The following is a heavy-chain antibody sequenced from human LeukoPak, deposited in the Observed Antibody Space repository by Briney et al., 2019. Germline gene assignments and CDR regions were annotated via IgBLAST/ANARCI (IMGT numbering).Heavy chain of an antibody. CDR1: GGSLSGYY. CDR3: VSPRGFSYGYFDY. J-gene: IGHJ4*02. CDR2: INHSGGT. D-gene: IGHD5-18*01. Sequence: PSETLSLTCAVYGGSLSGYYGSWIRQPPGKGLEWIGEINHSGGTNYNPSLKSRVTISADTSKNQFSLTLGSVSATDTAVYYCVSPRGFSYGYFDYWGQGTLVTVSS. V-gene: IGHV4-34*01.